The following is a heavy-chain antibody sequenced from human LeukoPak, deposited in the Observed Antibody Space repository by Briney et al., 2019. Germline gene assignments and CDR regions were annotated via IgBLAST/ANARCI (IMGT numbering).Heavy chain of an antibody. V-gene: IGHV3-66*04. CDR3: AKPFYANYAPNPGHYHQYYGMDV. J-gene: IGHJ6*02. CDR2: IYSGGST. Sequence: PGGSLRLSCAASGFTVSSNYMSWVRQAPGKGLEWVSVIYSGGSTYYADSVKGRFTISRDNSKNTLYLQMNSLRAEDTAVYYCAKPFYANYAPNPGHYHQYYGMDVWGQGTTVTVSS. D-gene: IGHD4/OR15-4a*01. CDR1: GFTVSSNY.